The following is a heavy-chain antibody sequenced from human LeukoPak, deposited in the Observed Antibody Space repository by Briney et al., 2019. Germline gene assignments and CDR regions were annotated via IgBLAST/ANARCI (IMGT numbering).Heavy chain of an antibody. J-gene: IGHJ6*02. Sequence: SKTLSLTCTVSGGSISSYYWSWIRQPPGKGLEWIGYIYYSGSTNYNPSLKSRVTISVDTSKNQFSLKLSSVTAADTAVYYCARDLVVVVPAAPPYYYGMDVWGQGTTVTVSS. CDR2: IYYSGST. CDR3: ARDLVVVVPAAPPYYYGMDV. D-gene: IGHD2-2*01. CDR1: GGSISSYY. V-gene: IGHV4-59*01.